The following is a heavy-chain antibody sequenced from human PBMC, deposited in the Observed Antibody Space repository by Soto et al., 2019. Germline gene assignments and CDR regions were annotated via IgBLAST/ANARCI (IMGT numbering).Heavy chain of an antibody. D-gene: IGHD5-12*01. CDR1: GFTFSRYW. V-gene: IGHV3-74*01. J-gene: IGHJ6*02. Sequence: PGGSLRLSCAASGFTFSRYWMHWVRQAPGKGLVWVSHINSDGTSTSYADSVKGRFTISRDNANNTLFLQMNSLRAEDTAVYYCASREVATIHDYYGMDVWGQGTTVTVSS. CDR3: ASREVATIHDYYGMDV. CDR2: INSDGTST.